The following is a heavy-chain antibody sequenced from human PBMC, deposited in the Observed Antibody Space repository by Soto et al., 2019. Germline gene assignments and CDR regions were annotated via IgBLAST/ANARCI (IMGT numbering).Heavy chain of an antibody. V-gene: IGHV3-23*01. CDR2: ISGSGGST. D-gene: IGHD3-9*01. J-gene: IGHJ5*02. Sequence: PGGSLRLSCAASGFTFSSYAMSWVRQAPGKGLEWVSAISGSGGSTYYADSVKGRFTISRDNSKNTLYLQMNSLRAEDTAVYYCAKDYDILTGYPPHNWFDPWGQGTLVTVSS. CDR3: AKDYDILTGYPPHNWFDP. CDR1: GFTFSSYA.